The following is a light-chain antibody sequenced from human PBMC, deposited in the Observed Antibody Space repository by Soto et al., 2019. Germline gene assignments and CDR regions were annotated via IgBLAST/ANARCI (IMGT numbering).Light chain of an antibody. V-gene: IGLV2-14*01. Sequence: QSVLTQPASVSGSPGQSITISCTGTSSDVGGYNYVSWYQQHPGKAPKLMIYDVSNRPSGVSNRFSGSKSGNTASLTISGLHGEDEADYYCSSYTSSSPLGVFGTGTKVTVL. J-gene: IGLJ1*01. CDR3: SSYTSSSPLGV. CDR1: SSDVGGYNY. CDR2: DVS.